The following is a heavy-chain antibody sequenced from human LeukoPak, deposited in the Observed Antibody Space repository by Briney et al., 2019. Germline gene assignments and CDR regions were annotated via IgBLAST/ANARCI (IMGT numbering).Heavy chain of an antibody. D-gene: IGHD3-22*01. V-gene: IGHV3-48*01. J-gene: IGHJ1*01. CDR1: GFTFSSYS. CDR2: ISSSSGTI. Sequence: PGGSLRLSCAASGFTFSSYSMNWVRQAPGKGLEWVSYISSSSGTIYYADSVKGRFTISRDNAKSSLYLQMNSLRAEDTAVYYCARGGDSSGHFEYFHHWGQGTLVTVSS. CDR3: ARGGDSSGHFEYFHH.